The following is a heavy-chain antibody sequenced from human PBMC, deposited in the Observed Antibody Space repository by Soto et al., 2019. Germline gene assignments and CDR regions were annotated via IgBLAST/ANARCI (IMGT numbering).Heavy chain of an antibody. D-gene: IGHD2-21*02. CDR1: GYSFTSYW. J-gene: IGHJ3*02. Sequence: PGESLKISCKGSGYSFTSYWIGWVRQMPGKGLEWMGIIYPGDSDTRYSPSFQGQVTISADKSISTAYLQWSSLKASDTAMYYCAGRPPGIVVVTALGDAFDIWGQGTMVTVSS. CDR2: IYPGDSDT. CDR3: AGRPPGIVVVTALGDAFDI. V-gene: IGHV5-51*01.